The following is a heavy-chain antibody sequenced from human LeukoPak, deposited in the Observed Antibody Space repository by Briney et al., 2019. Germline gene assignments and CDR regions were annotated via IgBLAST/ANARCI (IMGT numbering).Heavy chain of an antibody. CDR1: GYTFTRYV. V-gene: IGHV1-8*01. CDR3: ARVIRLRGRKYYFVY. D-gene: IGHD4-17*01. J-gene: IGHJ4*02. Sequence: ASVKVSCKASGYTFTRYVINWVPQATGHGLEWMGWLNPNSGNTGYAQKFQGKVTMTRNTSISTAYMAQSSLRSEDTAVYYCARVIRLRGRKYYFVYWGQGTLVTVSS. CDR2: LNPNSGNT.